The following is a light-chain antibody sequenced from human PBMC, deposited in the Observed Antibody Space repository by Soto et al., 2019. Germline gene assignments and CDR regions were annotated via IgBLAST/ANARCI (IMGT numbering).Light chain of an antibody. Sequence: EIVMTQSPVTLSVSPGDRATLSCRASQSVNSHLAWYQQKPGQAPRLLIYGASTRATVVPARFSGNGSGTESALTVGCLQSEVFGLYYYEQWDNCALTFDGGTKIVIK. J-gene: IGKJ4*01. V-gene: IGKV3-15*01. CDR2: GAS. CDR1: QSVNSH. CDR3: EQWDNCALT.